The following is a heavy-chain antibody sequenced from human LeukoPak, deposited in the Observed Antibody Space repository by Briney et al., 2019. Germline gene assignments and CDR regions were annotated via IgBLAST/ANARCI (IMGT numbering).Heavy chain of an antibody. CDR2: IYYSGST. CDR3: AGGSLYYYYYYMEV. Sequence: SETLSLTCTVSGGSISSYYWSWIRQPPGKGLEWIGYIYYSGSTNYNPSLKSRVTISVDTSKNQFSLKLSSVTAADTAVYYCAGGSLYYYYYYMEVCGKGTTVTVSS. D-gene: IGHD3-10*01. V-gene: IGHV4-59*01. CDR1: GGSISSYY. J-gene: IGHJ6*03.